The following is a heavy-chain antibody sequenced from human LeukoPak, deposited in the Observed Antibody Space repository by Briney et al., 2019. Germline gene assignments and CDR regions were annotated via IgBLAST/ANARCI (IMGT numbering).Heavy chain of an antibody. J-gene: IGHJ5*02. D-gene: IGHD3-10*01. CDR2: IYHSGST. CDR1: GGSISSSNW. Sequence: SETLSLTCSVSGGSISSSNWWSWVRQPPGKGLEWIGEIYHSGSTNYNPSLKSRVTISVDKSKNQFSLKLSSVTAADTAVYYCARDGQMAGSMIRGVIGWFDPWGQGTLVTVSS. CDR3: ARDGQMAGSMIRGVIGWFDP. V-gene: IGHV4-4*02.